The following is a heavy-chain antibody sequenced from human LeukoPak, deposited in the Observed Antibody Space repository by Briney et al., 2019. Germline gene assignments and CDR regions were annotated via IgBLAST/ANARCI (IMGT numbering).Heavy chain of an antibody. J-gene: IGHJ4*02. Sequence: PGESLRLSCAASEFTFSSYSMNWVRQAPGKGLEWVSSISGSSTYIYYADAVKGRFSISRDNAKNSLYLQMNSLRAEDTAVYYCASLGLSFDYWGQGTLVTVSS. CDR1: EFTFSSYS. V-gene: IGHV3-21*01. CDR2: ISGSSTYI. D-gene: IGHD3-16*02. CDR3: ASLGLSFDY.